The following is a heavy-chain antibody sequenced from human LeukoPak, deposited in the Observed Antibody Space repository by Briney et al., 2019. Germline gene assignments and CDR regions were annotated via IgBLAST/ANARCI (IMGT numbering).Heavy chain of an antibody. D-gene: IGHD6-19*01. V-gene: IGHV4-38-2*02. Sequence: SETLSLTCTVSGYFISSGYYWGWIRPPPGKGLEWIGSIYHSGSTYYNPSLKSRVTISVDTSKNQFSLKLSSVTAADTAVYYCARVYSSGWYYFDYWGQGTLVTVSS. CDR2: IYHSGST. CDR3: ARVYSSGWYYFDY. J-gene: IGHJ4*02. CDR1: GYFISSGYY.